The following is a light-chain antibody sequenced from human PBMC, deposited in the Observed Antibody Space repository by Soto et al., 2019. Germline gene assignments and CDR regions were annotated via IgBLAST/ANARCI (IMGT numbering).Light chain of an antibody. V-gene: IGLV1-44*01. Sequence: HSVLTQPPSASGTPGQRVTISCSGSSSNIGSNNVNWYQQLPGTAPKLLIFNNNQRPSGVPDRFSGSKSGTSASLAISGLQSEHEANYYCASWDDGLNGWVFGGGTKLTVL. CDR1: SSNIGSNN. J-gene: IGLJ3*02. CDR3: ASWDDGLNGWV. CDR2: NNN.